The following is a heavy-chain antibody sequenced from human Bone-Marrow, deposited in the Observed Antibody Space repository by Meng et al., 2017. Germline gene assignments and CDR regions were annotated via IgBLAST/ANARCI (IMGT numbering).Heavy chain of an antibody. D-gene: IGHD1-26*01. CDR3: ASIPEKYIVGATNAIDY. J-gene: IGHJ4*02. CDR2: VIPILGIA. CDR1: GGTFSSYT. V-gene: IGHV1-69*02. Sequence: SVKVSCKASGGTFSSYTISWVRQAPGQGLEWMGRVIPILGIANYAQKFQGRVTITADKSTSTAYMELSSLRSEDTAVYYCASIPEKYIVGATNAIDYWGQGTLVTVSS.